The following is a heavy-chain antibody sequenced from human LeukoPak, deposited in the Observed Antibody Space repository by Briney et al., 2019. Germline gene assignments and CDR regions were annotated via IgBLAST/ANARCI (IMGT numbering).Heavy chain of an antibody. Sequence: GGSLRLSCAASGFTFSNYCLGWVRQAPGKGLEWVANIIQDGSQKYYVDSVKGRLTISRDNAKNSLYLQMNSLGAEDTAMYYCARLGSETYHDAYDIWGQGTMVAVFS. D-gene: IGHD3-10*01. J-gene: IGHJ3*02. CDR3: ARLGSETYHDAYDI. CDR1: GFTFSNYC. CDR2: IIQDGSQK. V-gene: IGHV3-7*03.